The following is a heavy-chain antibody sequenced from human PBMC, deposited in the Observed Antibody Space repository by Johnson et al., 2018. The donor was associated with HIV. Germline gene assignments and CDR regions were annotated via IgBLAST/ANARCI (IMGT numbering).Heavy chain of an antibody. J-gene: IGHJ3*02. CDR1: GFTFSDYY. D-gene: IGHD3-16*01. V-gene: IGHV3-23*04. CDR3: ARDPRVPFPLGHDAFDI. CDR2: ISGSGGST. Sequence: VQLVESGGGLVKPGGSLRLSCAASGFTFSDYYMSWIRQAPGKGLEWVSAISGSGGSTYYADSVKGRFTISRDNSKNTLYLQMNSLRVEDTAVYYCARDPRVPFPLGHDAFDIWGQGTMVTVSS.